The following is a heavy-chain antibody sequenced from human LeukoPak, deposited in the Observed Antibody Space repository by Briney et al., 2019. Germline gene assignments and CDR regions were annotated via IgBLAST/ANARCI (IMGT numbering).Heavy chain of an antibody. CDR2: IYPGDSDT. CDR1: GSTFTSYW. J-gene: IGHJ4*02. V-gene: IGHV5-51*01. CDR3: ARYDSSGYYLDY. D-gene: IGHD3-22*01. Sequence: GGSLQISCQCSGSTFTSYWIGGVRQLPGKGRDWMGIIYPGDSDTRYSPSFQGQVTISADKSISTAYLQWSSLKASDTAMYYCARYDSSGYYLDYWGQGTLVTVSS.